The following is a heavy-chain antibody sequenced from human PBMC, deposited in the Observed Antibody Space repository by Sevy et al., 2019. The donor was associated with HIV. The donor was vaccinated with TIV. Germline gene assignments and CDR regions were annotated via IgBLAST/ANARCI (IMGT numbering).Heavy chain of an antibody. Sequence: GGSLRLSCAASGFTLSSYAMSWVRQAPGKGLEWVSRINSDASSTSYADSVKGRFTISRDNAKNTLYLQMNSLRAEDTAVYYCARDREVHSSSWYGWGQGTLVTVSS. CDR1: GFTLSSYA. CDR3: ARDREVHSSSWYG. D-gene: IGHD6-13*01. J-gene: IGHJ4*02. CDR2: INSDASST. V-gene: IGHV3-74*01.